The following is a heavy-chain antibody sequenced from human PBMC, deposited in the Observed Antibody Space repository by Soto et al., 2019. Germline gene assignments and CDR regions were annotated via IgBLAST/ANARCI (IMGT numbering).Heavy chain of an antibody. D-gene: IGHD6-19*01. CDR2: MNPNSGNT. V-gene: IGHV1-8*01. Sequence: QVQLVQSGAEVKKPGPSVKVSGKASGYTFTRYDINSVRQATGQGLEWMGWMNPNSGNTGYAQKFQGSVTMTRNTSIRTAYIELRSPRSEQTAVYYCASSGSGWYLYWGQGTLVTVSS. CDR3: ASSGSGWYLY. J-gene: IGHJ4*02. CDR1: GYTFTRYD.